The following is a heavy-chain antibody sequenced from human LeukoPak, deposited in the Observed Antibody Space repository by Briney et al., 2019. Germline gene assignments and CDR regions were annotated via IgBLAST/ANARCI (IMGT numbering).Heavy chain of an antibody. V-gene: IGHV3-21*06. CDR3: ARGGTYCFDGCYGTNL. J-gene: IGHJ5*02. D-gene: IGHD2-2*01. Sequence: GGSLRLSCTASGFTFSSYAMNWVRQAPGKGLEWVSSIGNSPSATYYADSVKGRFTIYRDNAKNSLYLQMSSLRDEDTAVYYCARGGTYCFDGCYGTNLWGQGTLVTASS. CDR1: GFTFSSYA. CDR2: IGNSPSAT.